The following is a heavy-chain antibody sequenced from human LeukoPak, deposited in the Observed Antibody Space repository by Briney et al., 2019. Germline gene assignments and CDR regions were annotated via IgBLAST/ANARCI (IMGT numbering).Heavy chain of an antibody. D-gene: IGHD2-21*02. CDR3: ARDLICGGDCYRPSLDY. V-gene: IGHV1-46*01. J-gene: IGHJ4*02. CDR2: INPSGGST. CDR1: GYTFTSYY. Sequence: ASVKVSCKASGYTFTSYYMHWVRQAPGQGLEWMGLINPSGGSTSYAQKFQGRVTMTRDTSTSTVYMELSSLRSEDTAVYYCARDLICGGDCYRPSLDYWGQGTLVTVSS.